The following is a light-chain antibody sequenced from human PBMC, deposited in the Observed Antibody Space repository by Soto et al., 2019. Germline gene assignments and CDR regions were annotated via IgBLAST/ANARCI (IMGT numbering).Light chain of an antibody. V-gene: IGKV1-33*01. CDR1: QNINNY. J-gene: IGKJ5*01. CDR3: QQYENLPT. Sequence: DIHMTQSPSSLSASVGYIVTITCQASQNINNYLNWYQQKPGRAPKLLIYDASNLEAGVPSRLRGSGSGTDFTFTISRLKPEDIATYYCQQYENLPTFGQGTRLEIK. CDR2: DAS.